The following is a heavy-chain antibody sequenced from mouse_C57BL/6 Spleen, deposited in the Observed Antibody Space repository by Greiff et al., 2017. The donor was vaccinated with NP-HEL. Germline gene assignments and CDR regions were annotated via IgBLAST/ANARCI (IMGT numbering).Heavy chain of an antibody. J-gene: IGHJ1*03. CDR3: AREGYYGSRPYWYFDV. V-gene: IGHV3-1*01. Sequence: EVKLMESGPGMVKPSQSLSLTCTVTGYSITSGYDWHWIRHFPGNKLEWMGYISYSGSTNYNPSLKSRISITHDTSKNHFFLKLNSVTTEDTATYYCAREGYYGSRPYWYFDVWGTGTTVTVSS. CDR1: GYSITSGYD. D-gene: IGHD1-1*01. CDR2: ISYSGST.